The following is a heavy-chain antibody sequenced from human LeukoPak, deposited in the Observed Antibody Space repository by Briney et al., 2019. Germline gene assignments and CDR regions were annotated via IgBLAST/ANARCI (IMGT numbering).Heavy chain of an antibody. J-gene: IGHJ5*02. CDR2: IKTDGSTT. CDR3: AKDSDPLGCSSTTCRGNWFDP. CDR1: GFIFSNYW. Sequence: GGSLRLSCAGSGFIFSNYWMHWVRQAPGKGLVWVSRIKTDGSTTYYADSVKGRFTISRDNFKNTLYLQMDNLRAEDTALYYCAKDSDPLGCSSTTCRGNWFDPWGQGSLLTVSS. V-gene: IGHV3-74*01. D-gene: IGHD2-2*01.